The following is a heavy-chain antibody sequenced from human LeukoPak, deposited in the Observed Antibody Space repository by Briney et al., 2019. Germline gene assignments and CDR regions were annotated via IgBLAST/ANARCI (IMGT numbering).Heavy chain of an antibody. Sequence: ASVKVSCKASGGTFSSYAISWVRQAPGQGLEWMGRIIPILGIANYAQKFQGRVTITADKSTSTAYMELSSLRSEDTAVYYCARDYYGSGSYSSPYLDYWGQGTLVTVSS. CDR2: IIPILGIA. D-gene: IGHD3-10*01. CDR1: GGTFSSYA. CDR3: ARDYYGSGSYSSPYLDY. J-gene: IGHJ4*02. V-gene: IGHV1-69*04.